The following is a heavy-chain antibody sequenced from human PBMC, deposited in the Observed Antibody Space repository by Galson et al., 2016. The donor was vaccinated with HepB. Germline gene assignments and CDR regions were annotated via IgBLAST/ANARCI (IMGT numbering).Heavy chain of an antibody. CDR3: ARDHRASYDSYGPGGY. CDR1: GFTFSSYG. CDR2: ISYDGSNK. Sequence: SLRLSCAASGFTFSSYGMHWVRQAPGKGLEWVAVISYDGSNKYYADSVKGRFTISRDNSKNTLYLQMNSLRAEDTAVYYCARDHRASYDSYGPGGYWGQGTRVTVSS. D-gene: IGHD3-22*01. J-gene: IGHJ4*02. V-gene: IGHV3-30*03.